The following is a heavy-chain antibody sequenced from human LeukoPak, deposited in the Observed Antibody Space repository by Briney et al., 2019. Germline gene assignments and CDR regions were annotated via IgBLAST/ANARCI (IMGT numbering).Heavy chain of an antibody. CDR1: GFAFSTYG. D-gene: IGHD3-10*01. J-gene: IGHJ5*02. Sequence: GGSLRLSCAASGFAFSTYGMNWVRQAPGKGLEWISYIRDSGTTIYYADSVKGRFTISRDNSKSTLYLQMNSLRAEDTAVYYCARETYYYGSGLDNWFDPWGQGTLVTVSS. V-gene: IGHV3-48*01. CDR2: IRDSGTTI. CDR3: ARETYYYGSGLDNWFDP.